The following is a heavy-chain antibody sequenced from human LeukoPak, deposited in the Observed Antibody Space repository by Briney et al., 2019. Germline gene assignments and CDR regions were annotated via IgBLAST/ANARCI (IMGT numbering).Heavy chain of an antibody. CDR1: GFTFSRYN. CDR3: ARYAKGLVPEGYYYYMDD. D-gene: IGHD6-19*01. V-gene: IGHV3-21*01. Sequence: PGRSLRLSCAGSGFTFSRYNMNWVRPAPGKGLERVSSVSSSGSYIYYADSVKGRLTISRDNAHNSLFLELMSLRCEDTAVYFGARYAKGLVPEGYYYYMDDWGKGATVTVSS. CDR2: VSSSGSYI. J-gene: IGHJ6*03.